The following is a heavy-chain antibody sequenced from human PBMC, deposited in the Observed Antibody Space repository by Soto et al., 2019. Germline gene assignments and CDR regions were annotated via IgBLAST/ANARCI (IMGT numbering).Heavy chain of an antibody. V-gene: IGHV4-30-4*01. J-gene: IGHJ5*02. D-gene: IGHD1-26*01. CDR3: ARLRWETENNWFDP. Sequence: SETLSLTCTVSGDSISSVDHCWSWIRQPPGKGLEWMGYIYHSGSTHYNPSLNSRLTISIDTSTNRFSLNLTSVTAADTAVYFCARLRWETENNWFDPWGQGALVTVS. CDR2: IYHSGST. CDR1: GDSISSVDHC.